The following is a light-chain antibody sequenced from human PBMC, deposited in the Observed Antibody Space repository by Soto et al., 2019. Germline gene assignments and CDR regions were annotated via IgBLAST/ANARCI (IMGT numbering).Light chain of an antibody. CDR2: DVS. V-gene: IGLV2-14*01. J-gene: IGLJ2*01. Sequence: QSALTQPAAVSGSPGQAITISCTGTSSDVGGYNYVSWYQQHPGKAPKLMIYDVSTRPSGVSNRFSGPKSSNTASLTISGLQAEDEADYYCSSYTSRSTLVVFGGGTKVTVL. CDR3: SSYTSRSTLVV. CDR1: SSDVGGYNY.